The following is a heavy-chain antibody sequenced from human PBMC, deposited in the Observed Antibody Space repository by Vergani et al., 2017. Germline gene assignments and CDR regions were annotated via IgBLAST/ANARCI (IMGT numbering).Heavy chain of an antibody. Sequence: EVQLVESGGGLVKPGGSLRLSCAASGFTFSSYSMNWVRQAPGKGLEWVSVIYSGGSTYYADSVKGRFTISRDNSKNSLYLQMNSLRAEDTAVYYCARCGSGWSRKTFDYWGQGTLVTVSS. D-gene: IGHD6-19*01. CDR2: IYSGGST. V-gene: IGHV3-66*01. CDR3: ARCGSGWSRKTFDY. J-gene: IGHJ4*02. CDR1: GFTFSSYS.